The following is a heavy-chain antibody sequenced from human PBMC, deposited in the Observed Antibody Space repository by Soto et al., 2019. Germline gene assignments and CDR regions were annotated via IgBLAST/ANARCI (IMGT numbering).Heavy chain of an antibody. D-gene: IGHD6-19*01. J-gene: IGHJ4*02. CDR1: GASISSGLYY. CDR2: IHYSGII. Sequence: QVQLQESGPGLVKPSQTLSLTCTVSGASISSGLYYWNWIRHIPGKGLEWIGCIHYSGIIYYSPSLQSRLIISVAPSDNPFSRKLTSVTAADTAVYYCARGPDHAKAGYWGQGILVTVSS. V-gene: IGHV4-31*03. CDR3: ARGPDHAKAGY.